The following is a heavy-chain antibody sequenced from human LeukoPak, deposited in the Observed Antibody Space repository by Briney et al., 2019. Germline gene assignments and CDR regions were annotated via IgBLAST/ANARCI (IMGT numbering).Heavy chain of an antibody. V-gene: IGHV4-38-2*02. CDR1: GCSISSGYY. Sequence: PSETLSLTCTVSGCSISSGYYWGWIRQPPGKGLEWIGSIYHSGSTYYNPSLKSRVTISVDTSKNQFSLKLSSVTAADTAVYYCARGRNYDPYDYWGQGTLVTVSS. CDR2: IYHSGST. J-gene: IGHJ4*02. D-gene: IGHD1-7*01. CDR3: ARGRNYDPYDY.